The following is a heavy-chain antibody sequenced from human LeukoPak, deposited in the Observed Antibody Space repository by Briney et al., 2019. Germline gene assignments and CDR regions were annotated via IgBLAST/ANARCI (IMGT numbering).Heavy chain of an antibody. D-gene: IGHD6-19*01. V-gene: IGHV1-2*02. CDR3: ARYPAVAGTFDY. J-gene: IGHJ4*02. CDR2: INPNSGGT. Sequence: SVKVSCKASGYTFTGYYMHWVRQAPGQGLEWMGWINPNSGGTNYAQKFQGRVTMTRDTSISTAYMELSRLRSDDTAVYYCARYPAVAGTFDYWGQGTLVTVSS. CDR1: GYTFTGYY.